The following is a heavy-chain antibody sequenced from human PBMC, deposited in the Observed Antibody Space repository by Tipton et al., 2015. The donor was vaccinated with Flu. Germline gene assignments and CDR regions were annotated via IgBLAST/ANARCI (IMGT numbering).Heavy chain of an antibody. J-gene: IGHJ4*02. CDR3: AKDKNECYAFEN. CDR1: GFTVNSNY. D-gene: IGHD2-2*01. CDR2: IYSDGTT. V-gene: IGHV3-53*01. Sequence: QLVQSGGGLIQPGESLRLSCAASGFTVNSNYMTWVRQAPGKGLEWVSVIYSDGTTYYADSVKGRFTISRDNAKNTLYLQMNSLRAEDTAVYYCAKDKNECYAFENWAQGTLVTVSS.